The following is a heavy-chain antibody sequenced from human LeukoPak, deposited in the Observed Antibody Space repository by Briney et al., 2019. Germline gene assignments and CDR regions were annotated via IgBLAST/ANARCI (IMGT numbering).Heavy chain of an antibody. Sequence: ASVKVSCKASGGTFSSYAISWVRQAPGQGLEWMGWISAYNGNTNYAQKLQGRVTMTTDTSTSTAYMELRSLRSDDTAVYYCARVIVVVPAASVRFDPWGREPWSPSPQ. V-gene: IGHV1-18*01. D-gene: IGHD2-2*01. CDR1: GGTFSSYA. CDR3: ARVIVVVPAASVRFDP. CDR2: ISAYNGNT. J-gene: IGHJ5*02.